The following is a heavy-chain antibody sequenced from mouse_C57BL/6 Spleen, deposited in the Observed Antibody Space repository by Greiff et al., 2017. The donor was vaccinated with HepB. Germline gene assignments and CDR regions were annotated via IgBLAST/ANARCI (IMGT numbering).Heavy chain of an antibody. CDR3: ASDVGNSSWFAY. V-gene: IGHV2-6*01. Sequence: VMLVESGPGLVAPSQSLSITCTVSGFSLTSYGVDWVRQSPGKGLEWLGVIWGVGSTNYNSALKSRLSISKDNSKSQVFLKMNSLQTDDTAMYYCASDVGNSSWFAYWGQRTLVTVSA. CDR1: GFSLTSYG. D-gene: IGHD2-1*01. J-gene: IGHJ3*01. CDR2: IWGVGST.